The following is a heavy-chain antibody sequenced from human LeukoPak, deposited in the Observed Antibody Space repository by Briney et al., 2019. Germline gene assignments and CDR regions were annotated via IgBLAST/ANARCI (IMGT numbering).Heavy chain of an antibody. J-gene: IGHJ6*03. CDR3: ARVVDTYYYYYYLDV. CDR1: GGSISSGGYY. D-gene: IGHD3-10*01. Sequence: SETLSLTCTVSGGSISSGGYYWSWVRQPPGKGLEWIGYIYHSGSAFYNPSLKSRVTMSVDMSKNLFSLKLSSVTAADTAVYYCARVVDTYYYYYYLDVWGKGTTVTVSS. CDR2: IYHSGSA. V-gene: IGHV4-30-2*01.